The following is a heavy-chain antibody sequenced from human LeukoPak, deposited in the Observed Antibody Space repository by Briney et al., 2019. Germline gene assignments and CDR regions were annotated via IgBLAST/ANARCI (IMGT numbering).Heavy chain of an antibody. CDR3: ARDQSDYYGSGSYSEGSY. Sequence: GGSLRLSCAASGFTFSSYAMHWVRHAPGKGLECVSVISYDGNIKFYADSVEGRFTISRDNAKNSLYLQMNGLRDEDTAVYYRARDQSDYYGSGSYSEGSYWGQGTLVSVS. D-gene: IGHD3-10*01. V-gene: IGHV3-30*03. CDR1: GFTFSSYA. CDR2: ISYDGNIK. J-gene: IGHJ4*02.